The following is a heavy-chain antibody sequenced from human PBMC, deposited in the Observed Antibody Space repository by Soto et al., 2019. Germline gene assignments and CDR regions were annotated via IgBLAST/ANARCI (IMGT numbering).Heavy chain of an antibody. CDR2: ISYDGSNK. D-gene: IGHD2-21*02. J-gene: IGHJ4*02. CDR3: ARDPIVVVTELSGVYDY. V-gene: IGHV3-30-3*01. Sequence: GGSLRLSCAASGFTFSSYAMHWVRQAPGKGLEWVAVISYDGSNKYYADSVKGRFTISRDNSKNTLYLQMNSLRAEDTAVYYCARDPIVVVTELSGVYDYWGQGTLVTVSS. CDR1: GFTFSSYA.